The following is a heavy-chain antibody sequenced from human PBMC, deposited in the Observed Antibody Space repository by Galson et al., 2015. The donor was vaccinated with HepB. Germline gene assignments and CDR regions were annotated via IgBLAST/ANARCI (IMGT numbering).Heavy chain of an antibody. Sequence: SVKVSCKASGYTFTSYAMHWVRQAPGQRLEWMGWINAGNGNTKYSQKFQGRVTITRDTSASTAYMELSGLKSEDTAVYYCARDRGGYSYGSGYYYGMDVWGQGTTVTVSS. CDR1: GYTFTSYA. CDR2: INAGNGNT. CDR3: ARDRGGYSYGSGYYYGMDV. D-gene: IGHD5-18*01. V-gene: IGHV1-3*01. J-gene: IGHJ6*02.